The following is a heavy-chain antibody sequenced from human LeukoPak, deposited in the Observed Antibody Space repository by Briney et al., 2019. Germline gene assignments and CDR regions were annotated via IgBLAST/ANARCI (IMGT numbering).Heavy chain of an antibody. CDR3: ARALVRGVTGRYYYGMDV. Sequence: PSETLSLTCTVSGGSSSSYYWSWIRQPPGKGLEWIGYVYYGASTNYSPSLKSRVTISVDTSKNQFSLKLTSVTAADTAVYYCARALVRGVTGRYYYGMDVWGQGTTVTVSS. CDR1: GGSSSSYY. D-gene: IGHD3-10*01. CDR2: VYYGAST. V-gene: IGHV4-59*01. J-gene: IGHJ6*02.